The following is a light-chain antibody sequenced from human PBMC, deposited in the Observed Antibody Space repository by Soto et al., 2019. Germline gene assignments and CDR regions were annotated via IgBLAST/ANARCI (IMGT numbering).Light chain of an antibody. CDR1: QSISSN. J-gene: IGKJ5*01. CDR3: QQRSNWPPLIS. Sequence: EILMTQSPATLSVSPGERATVSCRASQSISSNLAWFQQKPGQAPRLLIYDASNRATGIPARFSGSGSGTDFTLTISSLEPEDFAVYYCQQRSNWPPLISFGQGTRLEIK. CDR2: DAS. V-gene: IGKV3-11*01.